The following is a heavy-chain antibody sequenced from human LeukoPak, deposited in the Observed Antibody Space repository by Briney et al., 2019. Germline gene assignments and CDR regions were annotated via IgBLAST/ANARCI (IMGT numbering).Heavy chain of an antibody. CDR2: ISAYNGNT. CDR3: ASFQRAHPWFDY. J-gene: IGHJ4*02. V-gene: IGHV1-18*01. Sequence: ASVKVSCKASGYTFTSYGISWVRQAPGQGLEWMGWISAYNGNTNYAQKLQGRVTMTTDTSTSTAYMELRSLRSDDTAVYYCASFQRAHPWFDYWGQGTLVTVSS. CDR1: GYTFTSYG.